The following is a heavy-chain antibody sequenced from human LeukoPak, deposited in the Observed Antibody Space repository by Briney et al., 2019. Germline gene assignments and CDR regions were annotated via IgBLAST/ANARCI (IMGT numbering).Heavy chain of an antibody. V-gene: IGHV3-53*01. Sequence: GGSLRLSCAASGFNVSSYYMSWVRQAPGKGLEWVSVIYSGGSTYYIDSVKGRFTVSRDNSKNTLYLEMNSLRAEDTAVYYCARESGTYYFDSWGQGTLVTVPS. D-gene: IGHD1-26*01. CDR3: ARESGTYYFDS. J-gene: IGHJ4*02. CDR1: GFNVSSYY. CDR2: IYSGGST.